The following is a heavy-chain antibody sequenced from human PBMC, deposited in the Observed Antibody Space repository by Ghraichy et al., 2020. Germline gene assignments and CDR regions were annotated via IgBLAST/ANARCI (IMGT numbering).Heavy chain of an antibody. Sequence: ASVKVSCKASGYTFTSYDINWVRQATGQGLELMGWMNPNSGNTGYAQKFQGRVTMTRNTSISTAYMELSSLRSEDTAVYYCARVRTPYYYDSSGYYHDAFDIWGQGTMVTVSS. CDR1: GYTFTSYD. CDR3: ARVRTPYYYDSSGYYHDAFDI. D-gene: IGHD3-22*01. J-gene: IGHJ3*02. V-gene: IGHV1-8*01. CDR2: MNPNSGNT.